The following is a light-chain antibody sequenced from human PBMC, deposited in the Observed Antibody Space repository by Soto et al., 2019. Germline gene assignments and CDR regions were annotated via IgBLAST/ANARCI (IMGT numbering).Light chain of an antibody. CDR3: QHYNNWPPWT. CDR2: RAS. V-gene: IGKV3-15*01. CDR1: QSISHN. J-gene: IGKJ1*01. Sequence: IVMTQSPATLSGSPGERATLSCRASQSISHNLAWYQQKPGQAPRLLIYRASTRATGIPVRFSGSGSGTDFTLTISSLQSEDFAVYYCQHYNNWPPWTFGQGTKVEIK.